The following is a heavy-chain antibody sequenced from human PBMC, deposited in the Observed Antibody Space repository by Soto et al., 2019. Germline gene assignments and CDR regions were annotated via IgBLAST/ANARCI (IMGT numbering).Heavy chain of an antibody. Sequence: QVQLQESGPGLVKPSGTLSLTCTVSGGSMSSSNWWNWVRQSPGKGLEWIGETHPSGRTNYSPSLKIRVTISVDQSKNQFSLQLTSVTAADTAVYYCARSEATVLDSWGQGTLVTVSS. CDR1: GGSMSSSNW. D-gene: IGHD4-17*01. J-gene: IGHJ4*02. V-gene: IGHV4-4*02. CDR3: ARSEATVLDS. CDR2: THPSGRT.